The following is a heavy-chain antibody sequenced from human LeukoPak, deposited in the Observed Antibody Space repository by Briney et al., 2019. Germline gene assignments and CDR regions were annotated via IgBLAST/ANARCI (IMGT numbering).Heavy chain of an antibody. Sequence: KPSETLSLTCTVSGGSISGYYWAWFRQPPGKGLEWIGYTYSIGRLQYNPSLKSRLTISADTSKNQFSLTLTSVTAADTAVYYRARHSPFDDWNYDYWGQGTLVTVSS. CDR3: ARHSPFDDWNYDY. D-gene: IGHD1-7*01. CDR1: GGSISGYY. V-gene: IGHV4-59*08. CDR2: TYSIGRL. J-gene: IGHJ4*02.